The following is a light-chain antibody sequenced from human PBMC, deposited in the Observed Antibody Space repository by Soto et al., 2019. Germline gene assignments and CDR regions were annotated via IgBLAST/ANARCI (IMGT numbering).Light chain of an antibody. V-gene: IGKV1-5*01. CDR3: QQYNRYAVT. J-gene: IGKJ1*01. CDR1: QNIETY. CDR2: DAS. Sequence: DIQMTQSPSSLSASVGDSVSITCRASQNIETYLNWYQVKPGQAPKLLIYDASTLQSGVPSRFSASGSGTEFALTISGLQPDDFAVYYCQQYNRYAVTFGQGTKVDIK.